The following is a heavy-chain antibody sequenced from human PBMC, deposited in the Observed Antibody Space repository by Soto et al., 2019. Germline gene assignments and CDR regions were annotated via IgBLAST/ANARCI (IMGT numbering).Heavy chain of an antibody. Sequence: GGSLRLSCVDSGLSFSVYAFNWVRQAPGKGLEWVSTTGSPDQTYYADSVKGRFTISRDNSKSTVYMHMNSLRAEDTAMYYCARAPGGNSLRYYYSYGMDVWGQGTTVTVSS. V-gene: IGHV3-23*01. D-gene: IGHD2-21*01. CDR2: TGSPDQT. J-gene: IGHJ6*02. CDR1: GLSFSVYA. CDR3: ARAPGGNSLRYYYSYGMDV.